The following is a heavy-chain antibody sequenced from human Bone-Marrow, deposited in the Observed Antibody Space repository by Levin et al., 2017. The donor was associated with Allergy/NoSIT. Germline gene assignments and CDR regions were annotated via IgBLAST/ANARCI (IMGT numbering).Heavy chain of an antibody. J-gene: IGHJ4*02. CDR1: GFTFSRYW. CDR3: VGWGLYYFDY. CDR2: INQDGRET. Sequence: QTGGSLRLSCAASGFTFSRYWMTWVRQAPGKGLEWVANINQDGRETNYVDSVKGRFTISRDNAKNSLFLQMNSLRAEDTAVYYCVGWGLYYFDYWGQGTLVTVSS. D-gene: IGHD2-21*02. V-gene: IGHV3-7*01.